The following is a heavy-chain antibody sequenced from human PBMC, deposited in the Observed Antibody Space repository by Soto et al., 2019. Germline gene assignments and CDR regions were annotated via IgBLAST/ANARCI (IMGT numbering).Heavy chain of an antibody. CDR1: GFTFMRYL. CDR3: ARDRLRAYYYDSSGDAFDI. CDR2: INQDGSEK. V-gene: IGHV3-7*01. D-gene: IGHD3-22*01. J-gene: IGHJ3*02. Sequence: PGGSLRLSCGGSGFTFMRYLMSWVRQAPGKGLEWVANINQDGSEKYYVDSVKGRFTISRDNAKNSLYLQMNSLRAEDTAVYYCARDRLRAYYYDSSGDAFDIWGQGTMVTVSS.